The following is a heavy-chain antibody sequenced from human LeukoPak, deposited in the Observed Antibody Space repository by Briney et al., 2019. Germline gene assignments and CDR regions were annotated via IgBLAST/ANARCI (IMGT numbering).Heavy chain of an antibody. CDR1: GFTFSSYG. CDR2: IGTAGDT. V-gene: IGHV3-13*01. J-gene: IGHJ3*02. Sequence: PGGSLRLSCAASGFTFSSYGMHWVRQATGKGLEWVSAIGTAGDTYYPGSVKGRFTISRENAKNSLYLQMNSLRAEDTAVYYCARASGGFGEPSYAFDIWGQGTMVTVSS. CDR3: ARASGGFGEPSYAFDI. D-gene: IGHD3-10*01.